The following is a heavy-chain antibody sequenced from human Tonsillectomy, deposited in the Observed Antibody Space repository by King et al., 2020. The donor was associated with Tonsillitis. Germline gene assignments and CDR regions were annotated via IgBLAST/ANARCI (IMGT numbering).Heavy chain of an antibody. D-gene: IGHD4-17*01. J-gene: IGHJ4*02. V-gene: IGHV4-39*01. CDR2: INYSGNT. Sequence: HLQLQESGPGLVKPSETLSLICTVSGGSISSSDYYWVWIRQPPGKGLEWIGHINYSGNTHYNPSLSSRVTISVDTSKDQFSLRLSSVTAADTAVYYCARLLLLDYDDSVSGSGNFDYWGRGTLVTVSS. CDR3: ARLLLLDYDDSVSGSGNFDY. CDR1: GGSISSSDYY.